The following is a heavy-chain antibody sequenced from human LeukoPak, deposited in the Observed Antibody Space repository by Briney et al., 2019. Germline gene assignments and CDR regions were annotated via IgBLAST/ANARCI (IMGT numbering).Heavy chain of an antibody. CDR3: AKESSLGAMVFLFDY. J-gene: IGHJ4*02. CDR2: ISWNSGSI. Sequence: PGRSLRLSCAASGFTFDDYAMHWVRQAPGNGLESVSGISWNSGSIGYADSVKGRFTISRDNAKNSLYLQMNSLRAEDTALYYCAKESSLGAMVFLFDYWGQGTLVTVSS. V-gene: IGHV3-9*01. CDR1: GFTFDDYA. D-gene: IGHD5-18*01.